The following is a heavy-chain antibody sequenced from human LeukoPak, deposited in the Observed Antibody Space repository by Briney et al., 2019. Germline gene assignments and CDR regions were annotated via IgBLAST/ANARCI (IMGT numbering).Heavy chain of an antibody. CDR2: IYHSGSI. D-gene: IGHD6-19*01. J-gene: IGHJ4*02. CDR3: ARRVSGWKKIDY. Sequence: SETLSLTCAVSGGSISSSNWWSWVRQPPGKGLEWIGEIYHSGSINYNPSLKSRVTISVDKSKNQFSLKLSSVTAADTAVYYCARRVSGWKKIDYWGQGTLVTVSS. V-gene: IGHV4-4*02. CDR1: GGSISSSNW.